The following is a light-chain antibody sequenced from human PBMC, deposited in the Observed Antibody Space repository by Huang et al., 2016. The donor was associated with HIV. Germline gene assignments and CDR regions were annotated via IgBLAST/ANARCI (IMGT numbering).Light chain of an antibody. CDR3: QQRSNWPGIT. Sequence: DIVLTQSPATLSLSPGERATLSCRASQSVSSYLAWYQQKPGQAPRLLIYDASHRATGIPARVSGSGSGTDFTLTISSLEPEDFAVYYCQQRSNWPGITFGPGTKVDIK. CDR1: QSVSSY. CDR2: DAS. V-gene: IGKV3-11*01. J-gene: IGKJ3*01.